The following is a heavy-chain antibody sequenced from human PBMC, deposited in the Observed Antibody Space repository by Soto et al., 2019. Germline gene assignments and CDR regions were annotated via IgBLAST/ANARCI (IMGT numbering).Heavy chain of an antibody. J-gene: IGHJ4*02. CDR1: GGSISGYY. V-gene: IGHV4-59*01. D-gene: IGHD2-15*01. CDR3: AGPLLTRPDY. Sequence: QVQLQESGPGLVKPSETVSLTCTDCGGSISGYYWSWIRLPAGKGVECIWYIYYSGATNYNPSLKSRVTISVDTSKNQFSLKLSSVTAADTAVYYCAGPLLTRPDYWGQGTLVTVSS. CDR2: IYYSGAT.